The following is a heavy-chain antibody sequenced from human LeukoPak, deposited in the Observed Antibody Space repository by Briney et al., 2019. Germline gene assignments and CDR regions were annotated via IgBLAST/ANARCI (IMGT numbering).Heavy chain of an antibody. V-gene: IGHV1-2*02. D-gene: IGHD1-14*01. CDR1: GYTFTAYY. CDR2: INPNSGGT. Sequence: ASVKVSCKASGYTFTAYYIHWVRQAPGQGLEWMGWINPNSGGTDYAQRFQGRVTMTGDTSISTAYMELSRLRSDDTAVYYCARGYNRNYFDYWGQGTLVTVSS. J-gene: IGHJ4*02. CDR3: ARGYNRNYFDY.